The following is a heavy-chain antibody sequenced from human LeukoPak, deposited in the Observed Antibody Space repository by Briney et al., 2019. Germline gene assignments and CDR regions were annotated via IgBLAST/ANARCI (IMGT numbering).Heavy chain of an antibody. Sequence: ASVKVCCKASGYTFTGYYMHWVRQAPGQGLEWMGWINPNSGGTNYAQKFQGRVTMTRDTYISTAYMELSRLRSDDTAVYYCAVWGAIFGVVNEDFDYWGQGTLVTVSS. CDR3: AVWGAIFGVVNEDFDY. CDR1: GYTFTGYY. V-gene: IGHV1-2*02. D-gene: IGHD3-3*01. J-gene: IGHJ4*02. CDR2: INPNSGGT.